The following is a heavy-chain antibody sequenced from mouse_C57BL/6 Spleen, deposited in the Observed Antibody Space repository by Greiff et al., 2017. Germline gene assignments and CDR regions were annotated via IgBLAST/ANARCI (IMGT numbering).Heavy chain of an antibody. D-gene: IGHD2-4*01. CDR2: ISSGGSYT. V-gene: IGHV5-6*01. CDR1: GFTFSSYG. Sequence: EVKLVESGGDLVKPGGSLKLSCAASGFTFSSYGMSWVRQTPDKRLEWVATISSGGSYTYYPDSVKGRYTISRANATNTLYLQMSSLKSEDTAMYYCARHGDYDYDASLDAMDYWGQGTSVTVSS. CDR3: ARHGDYDYDASLDAMDY. J-gene: IGHJ4*01.